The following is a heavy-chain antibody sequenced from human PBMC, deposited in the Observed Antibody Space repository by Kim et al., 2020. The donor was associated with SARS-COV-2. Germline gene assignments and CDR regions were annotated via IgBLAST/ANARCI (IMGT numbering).Heavy chain of an antibody. CDR2: T. Sequence: TYSSPSLKSRVTISVDTSKNQFSLKLSSVTAADTAVYYCASLSGGRNFDYWGQGTLVTVSS. V-gene: IGHV4-39*01. CDR3: ASLSGGRNFDY. J-gene: IGHJ4*02. D-gene: IGHD2-15*01.